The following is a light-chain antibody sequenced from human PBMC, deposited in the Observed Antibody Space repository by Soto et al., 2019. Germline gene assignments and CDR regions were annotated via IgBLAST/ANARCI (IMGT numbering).Light chain of an antibody. CDR3: QQYGSAPWT. Sequence: EIVLTQSPGTLPLSPGERATLSCRASLSVASNYLAWYQQKPGQAPRLLIYAASGRATGIPDRFSGSGSGTDFTLTSSSLEPEDFAVYYCQQYGSAPWTFGQGTKVEI. J-gene: IGKJ1*01. V-gene: IGKV3-20*01. CDR1: LSVASNY. CDR2: AAS.